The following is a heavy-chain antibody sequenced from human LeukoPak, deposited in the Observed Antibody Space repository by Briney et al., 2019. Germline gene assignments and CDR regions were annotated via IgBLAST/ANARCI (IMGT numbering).Heavy chain of an antibody. V-gene: IGHV3-21*01. D-gene: IGHD3-22*01. Sequence: GGSLRLSCAASGFTFSNYGMHWVRQAPGKGLEWVSSISGSSAYVYYADSVKGRFTVSRDNAKNSLYLQMSSLRAEDTAVYYCAKAYYDSSGYSYYFDYWGQGTPVTVSS. CDR3: AKAYYDSSGYSYYFDY. J-gene: IGHJ4*02. CDR2: ISGSSAYV. CDR1: GFTFSNYG.